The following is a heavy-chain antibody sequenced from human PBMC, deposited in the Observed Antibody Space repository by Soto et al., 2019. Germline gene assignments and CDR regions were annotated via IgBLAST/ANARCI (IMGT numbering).Heavy chain of an antibody. CDR3: AKTFFSGSGSYRGWFDP. Sequence: EVQLLESGGGLVQFGGSLRLSCAGSGFMFSSYAMSWVRQAPGKGLEWVSVISGSGDGTYYADSVKGRFTISRNNFKDTLYLQMNSLRAEDTAVYYCAKTFFSGSGSYRGWFDPWGQGTQVTVSS. D-gene: IGHD3-10*01. CDR1: GFMFSSYA. CDR2: ISGSGDGT. J-gene: IGHJ5*02. V-gene: IGHV3-23*01.